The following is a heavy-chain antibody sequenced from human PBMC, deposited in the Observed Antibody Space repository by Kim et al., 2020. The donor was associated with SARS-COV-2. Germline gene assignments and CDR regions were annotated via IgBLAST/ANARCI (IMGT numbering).Heavy chain of an antibody. CDR3: ARGGPYMVRGFRQPREFDP. J-gene: IGHJ5*02. V-gene: IGHV4-34*01. CDR1: GGSFSGYY. CDR2: INHSGST. D-gene: IGHD3-10*01. Sequence: SETLSLTCAVYGGSFSGYYWSWIRQPPGKGLEWIGEINHSGSTNYNPSLKSRVTISVDTSKNQFSLKLSSVTAADTAVYYCARGGPYMVRGFRQPREFDPWGQGTLVTVSS.